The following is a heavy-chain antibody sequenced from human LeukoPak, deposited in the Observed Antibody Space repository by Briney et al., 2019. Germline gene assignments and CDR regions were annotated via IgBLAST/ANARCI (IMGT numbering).Heavy chain of an antibody. CDR1: GDSISSLYWSSISSYY. V-gene: IGHV4-39*01. D-gene: IGHD5-18*01. J-gene: IGHJ4*02. CDR3: VSPRGFSYGYFDY. CDR2: IYYSKNT. Sequence: PSETLSLTCIVSGDSISSLYWSSISSYYWSWIRQPPGKGLEWIGSIYYSKNTYYNPSLKSRVTISADTSKNQFSLTLGSVSATDTAVYYCVSPRGFSYGYFDYWGQGTLVTVSS.